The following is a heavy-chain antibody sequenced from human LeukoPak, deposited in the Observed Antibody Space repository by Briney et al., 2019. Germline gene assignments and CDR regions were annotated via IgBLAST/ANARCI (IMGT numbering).Heavy chain of an antibody. V-gene: IGHV4-4*07. CDR2: IYTSGST. CDR1: GGSISSYY. J-gene: IGHJ3*02. D-gene: IGHD3-22*01. CDR3: ARDGDYDSHRTDAFDI. Sequence: SETLSLTCTVSGGSISSYYWSWTRQPAGKGLEWIGRIYTSGSTNYNPSLKSRVTISVDKSKNQFSLKLSSVTAADTAVYYCARDGDYDSHRTDAFDIWGQGTMVTVSS.